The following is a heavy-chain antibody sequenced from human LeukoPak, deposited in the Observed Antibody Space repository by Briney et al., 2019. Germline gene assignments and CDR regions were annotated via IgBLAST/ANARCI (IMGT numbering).Heavy chain of an antibody. D-gene: IGHD3-22*01. V-gene: IGHV3-23*01. J-gene: IGHJ4*02. CDR2: ISGSGGST. CDR3: AKDRYDSSGYDY. CDR1: GFTFSSYA. Sequence: GGSLRLSCAASGFTFSSYAVSWVRQAPGKGLEWVSAISGSGGSTYYADSVKGRFTISRDNSKNTLYLQMNSLRAEDTAVYYCAKDRYDSSGYDYWGQGTLVTVSS.